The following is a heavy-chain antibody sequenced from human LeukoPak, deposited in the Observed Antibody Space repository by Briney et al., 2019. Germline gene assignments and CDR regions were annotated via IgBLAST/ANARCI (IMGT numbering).Heavy chain of an antibody. J-gene: IGHJ4*02. Sequence: ASVKVSCEASGYTFTDYYMHWVRQAPGQGLEWMGWINPNSGGAHYAQKFQGRVSMTRDTSISTIYMELSRLTSGDTAVYYCARQASGGWYYDYWGQGTLVTVSS. V-gene: IGHV1-2*02. CDR2: INPNSGGA. CDR1: GYTFTDYY. D-gene: IGHD6-19*01. CDR3: ARQASGGWYYDY.